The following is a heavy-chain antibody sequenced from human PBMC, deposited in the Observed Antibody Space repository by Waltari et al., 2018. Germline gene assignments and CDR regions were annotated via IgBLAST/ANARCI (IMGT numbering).Heavy chain of an antibody. CDR1: GFTLTTYA. D-gene: IGHD7-27*01. CDR3: TKGWGDY. Sequence: EGQLLESGGGLVQTGGSLRLNCAASGFTLTTYAMGWVSQPPGKGLGWVSGIVGGGDSTYYADSVKGRFTISRDSSKNTLYLQMNSLRAEDTAVYYCTKGWGDYWGQGTLVTVSS. V-gene: IGHV3-23*01. CDR2: IVGGGDST. J-gene: IGHJ4*02.